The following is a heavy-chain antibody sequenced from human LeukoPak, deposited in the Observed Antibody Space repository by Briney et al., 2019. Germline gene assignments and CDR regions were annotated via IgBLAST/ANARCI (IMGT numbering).Heavy chain of an antibody. D-gene: IGHD5-18*01. CDR1: GDSLISYY. Sequence: PSETLSLTCTVSGDSLISYYWSWIRQPPEKGLEWIGYIYYSGSTNYNPSLKSRVTISVDTSKNQFSLKLSSVTAADTAVSYCARGYSYTSVRFYYMDVWGKGTTVTISS. CDR3: ARGYSYTSVRFYYMDV. J-gene: IGHJ6*03. CDR2: IYYSGST. V-gene: IGHV4-59*01.